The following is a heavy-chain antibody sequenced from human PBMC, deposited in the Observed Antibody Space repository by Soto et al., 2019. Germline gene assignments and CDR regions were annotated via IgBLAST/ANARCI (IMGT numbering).Heavy chain of an antibody. CDR2: VSISGTTM. CDR1: GFTFSDYD. Sequence: ESGGGLVEPGGYLRISCAASGFTFSDYDMSWIRQSPGKGLEGFSFVSISGTTMYFADSVKGRFTISRDNAKNSLYLQMNSLRAEDTAVYYCARMGPRAARPSYWGQGTLVTVSS. CDR3: ARMGPRAARPSY. V-gene: IGHV3-11*01. J-gene: IGHJ4*02. D-gene: IGHD6-6*01.